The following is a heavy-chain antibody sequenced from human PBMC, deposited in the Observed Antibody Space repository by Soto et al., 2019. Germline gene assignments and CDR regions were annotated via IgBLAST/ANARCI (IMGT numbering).Heavy chain of an antibody. Sequence: GGSLRLSCAVSGFIVISDYISWVRQAPGKGLEWVSVIYHTGGTFYADSVKGRFTISRDNSKNTVYLQMNSLRAEDTAMYYCAKATWDYWGQGTLVTVSS. V-gene: IGHV3-66*01. J-gene: IGHJ4*02. CDR1: GFIVISDY. CDR3: AKATWDY. CDR2: IYHTGGT.